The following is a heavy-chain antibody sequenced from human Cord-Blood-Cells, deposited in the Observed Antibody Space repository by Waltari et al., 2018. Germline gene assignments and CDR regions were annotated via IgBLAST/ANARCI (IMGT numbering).Heavy chain of an antibody. CDR3: ARGVWSGYYTM. Sequence: QVQLQESGPGLVKPSETLSLTCTVSGYSIRSGYYWGWIRQPPGTGLEWIGSIYHSGSTYYNPSLKSRVTISVDTSKNQFSLKLSSVTAADTAVYYCARGVWSGYYTMWGQGTLVTVSS. J-gene: IGHJ4*02. CDR2: IYHSGST. D-gene: IGHD3-3*01. V-gene: IGHV4-38-2*02. CDR1: GYSIRSGYY.